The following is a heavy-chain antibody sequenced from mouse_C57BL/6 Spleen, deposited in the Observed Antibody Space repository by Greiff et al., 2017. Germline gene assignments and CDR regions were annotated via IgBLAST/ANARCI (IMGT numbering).Heavy chain of an antibody. J-gene: IGHJ2*01. CDR1: GYTFTSYW. Sequence: QVQLQQSGAELVKPGASVKLSCKASGYTFTSYWMQWVKQRPGQGLEWIGEIDPSDSYTNYNQKFKGKATLTVDTSSSTAYMQLSSLTSEDSAVYYCARRRDYWGKGTTLTVSS. CDR3: ARRRDY. V-gene: IGHV1-50*01. CDR2: IDPSDSYT.